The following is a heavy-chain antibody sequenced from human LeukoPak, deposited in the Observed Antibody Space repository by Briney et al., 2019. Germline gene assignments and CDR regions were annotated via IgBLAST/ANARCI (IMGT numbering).Heavy chain of an antibody. V-gene: IGHV4-59*08. D-gene: IGHD3-22*01. CDR3: ARHHYYDSSGYYPYYYYGMDV. J-gene: IGHJ6*02. Sequence: SETLSLTCTVSGGSISSYYWSWIRQPPGKGLEWIGYIYYSGSTNYNPSLKSRVTISVDTSKNQFSLKLSSVTAADTAVYYCARHHYYDSSGYYPYYYYGMDVWGQGTTVTVSS. CDR2: IYYSGST. CDR1: GGSISSYY.